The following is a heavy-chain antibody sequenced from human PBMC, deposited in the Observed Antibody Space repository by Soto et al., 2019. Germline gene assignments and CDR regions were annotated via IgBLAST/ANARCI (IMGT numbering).Heavy chain of an antibody. D-gene: IGHD3-3*01. CDR3: ARDVSSEYASILAV. CDR1: GLTFSPYW. Sequence: PGGSLRLSCEGFGLTFSPYWMTWVRQAPGKGLEWVASIKEDGSVKNYADSVKGRFTVSRDNVKRAMFLQMTSVRADDTAVYFCARDVSSEYASILAVWGRGAPVTVSS. J-gene: IGHJ4*02. V-gene: IGHV3-7*03. CDR2: IKEDGSVK.